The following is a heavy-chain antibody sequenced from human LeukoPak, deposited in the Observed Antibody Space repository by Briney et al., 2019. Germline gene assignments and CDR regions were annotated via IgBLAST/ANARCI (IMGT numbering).Heavy chain of an antibody. CDR3: ARMVRLPRYFDY. CDR2: IYYSGST. CDR1: GGSISSNY. V-gene: IGHV4-59*01. Sequence: SETLSLTCTVSGGSISSNYWSWIRQPPGKGLEWIGYIYYSGSTNYNPSLKSRVTISVDTSKNQFSLKLSSVTAADTAVYYCARMVRLPRYFDYWGQGTLVTVSS. D-gene: IGHD2-21*01. J-gene: IGHJ4*02.